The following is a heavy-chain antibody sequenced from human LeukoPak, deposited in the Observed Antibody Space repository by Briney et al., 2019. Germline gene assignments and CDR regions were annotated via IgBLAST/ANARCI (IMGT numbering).Heavy chain of an antibody. CDR3: ARAGTAAAGTSGAAFDI. V-gene: IGHV1-46*01. D-gene: IGHD6-13*01. CDR2: INRSGDST. Sequence: ASVKVSCKASGYTFTYYYMHWVRQAPGQGLEWMGIINRSGDSTTYAQKFQGRVTMARDTSTSTVYMELSSLRSDDTAVYYCARAGTAAAGTSGAAFDIWGQGTMVTVSS. J-gene: IGHJ3*02. CDR1: GYTFTYYY.